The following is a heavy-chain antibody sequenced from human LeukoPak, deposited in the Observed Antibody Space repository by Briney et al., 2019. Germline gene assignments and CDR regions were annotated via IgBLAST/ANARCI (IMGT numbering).Heavy chain of an antibody. Sequence: GGSLRLSCAASGVTFSSHWMSWVRQAPGKGLEWVANIKQDGSEKYYVDSVRGRFTISRDNAKNSLNLQMNSLRAEDTAVYFCARDFGPYDHWGQGTLVTVSS. D-gene: IGHD5-12*01. J-gene: IGHJ4*02. V-gene: IGHV3-7*05. CDR2: IKQDGSEK. CDR3: ARDFGPYDH. CDR1: GVTFSSHW.